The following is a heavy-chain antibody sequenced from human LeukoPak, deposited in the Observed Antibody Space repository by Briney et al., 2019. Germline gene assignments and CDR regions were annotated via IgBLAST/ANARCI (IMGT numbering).Heavy chain of an antibody. CDR2: ISSSSSTI. D-gene: IGHD2-15*01. J-gene: IGHJ4*02. CDR3: AREHEPMVVAATGFDY. V-gene: IGHV3-48*02. CDR1: GFTFSSYS. Sequence: PGGSLRLSCAASGFTFSSYSMNWVRQAPGKGLEWVSYISSSSSTIYYADSVKGRFTISRDNAKNSLYLQMNSLRDEDTAAYYCAREHEPMVVAATGFDYWGQGTLVTVSS.